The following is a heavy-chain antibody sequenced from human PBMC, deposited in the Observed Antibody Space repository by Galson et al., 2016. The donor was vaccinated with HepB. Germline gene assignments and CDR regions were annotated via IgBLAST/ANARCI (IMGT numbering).Heavy chain of an antibody. CDR1: GGTFNTFP. Sequence: SVKVSCKASGGTFNTFPISWVRQSPAQGLEWMGGLTPIFGTPNYAQKFHGRVKISADESTTTVYMELSRLTFEDTAVYYSARAGEEMAAILHWFDPWGQGTLVTVSS. D-gene: IGHD5-24*01. J-gene: IGHJ5*02. CDR2: LTPIFGTP. CDR3: ARAGEEMAAILHWFDP. V-gene: IGHV1-69*13.